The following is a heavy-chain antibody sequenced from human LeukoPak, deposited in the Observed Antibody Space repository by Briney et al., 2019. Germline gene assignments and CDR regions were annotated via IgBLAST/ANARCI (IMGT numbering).Heavy chain of an antibody. CDR3: AKDQKEWELPRGLFDY. V-gene: IGHV3-23*01. CDR1: GFTFSSYA. J-gene: IGHJ4*02. CDR2: ISGSGGST. Sequence: GGSLRLSCAASGFTFSSYAMSWVRQAPGKGLEWVSAISGSGGSTYYADSVKGRFTISRDNSKNTLYLQMNSLRAEDTAVYYCAKDQKEWELPRGLFDYWGQGTLVTVSS. D-gene: IGHD1-26*01.